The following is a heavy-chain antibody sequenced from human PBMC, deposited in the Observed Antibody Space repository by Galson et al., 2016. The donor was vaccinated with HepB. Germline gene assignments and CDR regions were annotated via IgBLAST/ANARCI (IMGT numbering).Heavy chain of an antibody. J-gene: IGHJ5*02. Sequence: SVKVSCKASGFTFTSYSINWVRQAPGQGLEWMGWISGYNGNTNYTQRLQDRVTLTTDISASTAYMELKNLRSDDTAVYFCARAVQYYNSWNGYPPNLFDPWGQGTLVTVSS. CDR1: GFTFTSYS. D-gene: IGHD3-3*01. CDR3: ARAVQYYNSWNGYPPNLFDP. V-gene: IGHV1-18*01. CDR2: ISGYNGNT.